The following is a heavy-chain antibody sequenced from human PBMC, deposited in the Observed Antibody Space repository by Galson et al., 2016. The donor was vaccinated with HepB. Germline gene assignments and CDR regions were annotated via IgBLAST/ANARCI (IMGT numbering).Heavy chain of an antibody. CDR3: ARARDNTREYHSLDV. J-gene: IGHJ6*02. CDR1: GFSVTTTY. D-gene: IGHD6-6*01. V-gene: IGHV3-53*01. Sequence: SLRLSCAASGFSVTTTYMIWVRRAPGKGLDWVSIIYSGGGSFYADAVKGRFTVSRDDSHVYLQMNSLRAEDTAIYYCARARDNTREYHSLDVWGQGTTVTVAS. CDR2: IYSGGGS.